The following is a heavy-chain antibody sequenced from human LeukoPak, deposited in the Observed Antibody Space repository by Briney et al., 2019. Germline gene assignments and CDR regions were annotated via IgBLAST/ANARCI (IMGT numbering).Heavy chain of an antibody. CDR1: GYTFIDYY. CDR3: ARLGGNINSPYGNWFDP. D-gene: IGHD2/OR15-2a*01. V-gene: IGHV1-2*02. J-gene: IGHJ5*02. Sequence: ASVKVSCKASGYTFIDYYMHWVRQAPGQGLEWMGWINPNSGGTNYAQNFQGRVTMTRDTSIRTAYMELSRLRSNDTAVYYCARLGGNINSPYGNWFDPWGQGALVTVSS. CDR2: INPNSGGT.